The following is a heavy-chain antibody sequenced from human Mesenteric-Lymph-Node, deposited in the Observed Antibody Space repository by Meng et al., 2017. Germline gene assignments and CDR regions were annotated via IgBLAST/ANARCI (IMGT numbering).Heavy chain of an antibody. CDR2: NYYSGST. CDR1: GASVSSGSYY. CDR3: ARDSGSGSKGGFDP. V-gene: IGHV4-61*01. D-gene: IGHD3-10*01. Sequence: AEILSPTCTVSGASVSSGSYYWCWIRQPPGKGLERIGYNYYSGSTNYNPSIKSRVTITVDTSKTQFSLKLSSVAAAGTAVYYCARDSGSGSKGGFDPWGQGTLVTVSS. J-gene: IGHJ5*02.